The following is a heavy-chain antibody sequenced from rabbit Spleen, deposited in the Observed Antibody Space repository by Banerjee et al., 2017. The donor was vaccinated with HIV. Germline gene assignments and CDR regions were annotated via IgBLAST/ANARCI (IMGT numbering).Heavy chain of an antibody. CDR2: IHGGSSNNI. CDR1: GFSFSAGYY. Sequence: QEQLVESGGDLVKPGTSLTLTCTASGFSFSAGYYMCWVRQAPGKGLEWIACIHGGSSNNIYYASWAKGRFTISKTSSTTVTLQMTSLTAADTATYFCARGEHFSVGFSAFAIYLDLWGQGTLVTVS. V-gene: IGHV1S45*01. CDR3: ARGEHFSVGFSAFAIYLDL. D-gene: IGHD6-1*01. J-gene: IGHJ4*01.